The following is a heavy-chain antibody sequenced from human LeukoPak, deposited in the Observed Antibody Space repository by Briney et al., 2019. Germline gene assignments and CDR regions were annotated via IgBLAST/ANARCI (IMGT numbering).Heavy chain of an antibody. V-gene: IGHV4-31*03. J-gene: IGHJ5*02. CDR2: IYYSGST. CDR1: GGSISSGGYY. D-gene: IGHD2-21*01. CDR3: ARGGRLGFDP. Sequence: SETLSLTCTVSGGSISSGGYYWSWIRQHPGKGLEWIGYIYYSGSTYYNPSLKSRVTISVDTSKNQFSLKLSSVTAADTAVYYCARGGRLGFDPWGQGTLVAVSS.